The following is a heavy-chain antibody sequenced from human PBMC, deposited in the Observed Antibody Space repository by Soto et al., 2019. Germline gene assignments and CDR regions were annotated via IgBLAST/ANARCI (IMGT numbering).Heavy chain of an antibody. V-gene: IGHV1-69*01. D-gene: IGHD2-15*01. CDR2: IIPIFGTA. Sequence: QVQLVQSGAEVKKPGSSVKVSCKASGGTFSSYAISWVRQAPGQGLEWMGGIIPIFGTANYAQNFQGRVTITADESTSTAYMELSSLRSDDTAVYYCAREVRLVVPGAFDIWGQGTMVTVSS. CDR1: GGTFSSYA. J-gene: IGHJ3*02. CDR3: AREVRLVVPGAFDI.